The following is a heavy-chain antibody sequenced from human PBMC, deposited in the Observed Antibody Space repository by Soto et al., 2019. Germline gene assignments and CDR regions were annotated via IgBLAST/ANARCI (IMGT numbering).Heavy chain of an antibody. V-gene: IGHV1-46*01. CDR2: INPSAGTT. J-gene: IGHJ5*02. D-gene: IGHD5-18*01. Sequence: QVQLVQSGAEVKKPGASVKVSCKASGYTFSSYYMHWVRQAPGQGLEWMGIINPSAGTTTYAQKFQGRVTMTRDTSKSTVYMELSSLRSEDTAVYYCARDPSADTNNWFDPWGQGTLVTVSS. CDR1: GYTFSSYY. CDR3: ARDPSADTNNWFDP.